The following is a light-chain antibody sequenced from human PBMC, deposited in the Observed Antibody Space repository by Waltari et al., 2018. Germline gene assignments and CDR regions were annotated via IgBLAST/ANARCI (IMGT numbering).Light chain of an antibody. V-gene: IGLV7-43*01. J-gene: IGLJ3*02. CDR2: VPN. CDR3: LLYRGDAQWV. Sequence: QPVATHDPSLTVCPGGPVTLTCPPPLGAVIRNYYPNWFQQTPGQAPRALIYVPNTHPPWSPDRFSGSLLGGKAALTLAGAQAEDEAEYYCLLYRGDAQWVFGGGTKLTVL. CDR1: LGAVIRNYY.